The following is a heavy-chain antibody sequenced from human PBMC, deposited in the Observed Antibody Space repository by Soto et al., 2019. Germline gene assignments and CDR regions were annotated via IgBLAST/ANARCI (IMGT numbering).Heavy chain of an antibody. CDR1: GGTFSSYT. V-gene: IGHV1-69*08. Sequence: QVQLVQSGAEVKKPGSSVKVSCKASGGTFSSYTISWVRQAPGQGLEWMGRIIPIHGIANYAQKIQGRVTITADKSTSTAYMELSSLRSEDTAVYDCAREIRVATIGYWGQGTLVTVSS. J-gene: IGHJ4*02. D-gene: IGHD5-12*01. CDR3: AREIRVATIGY. CDR2: IIPIHGIA.